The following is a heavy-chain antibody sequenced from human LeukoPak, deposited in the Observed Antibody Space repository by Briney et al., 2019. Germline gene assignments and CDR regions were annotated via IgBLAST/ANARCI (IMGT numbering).Heavy chain of an antibody. CDR2: ISSSSSYI. V-gene: IGHV3-21*01. CDR1: GFTFSSYS. Sequence: GGSLRLSCAASGFTFSSYSMNWVRQAPGKGLEWVSSISSSSSYIYYADSVKGRFTISRDNAKNSLYLQMNSLRAEDTAVYYCARSLQLGGNFDYWGQGTLVTVSS. D-gene: IGHD6-6*01. J-gene: IGHJ4*02. CDR3: ARSLQLGGNFDY.